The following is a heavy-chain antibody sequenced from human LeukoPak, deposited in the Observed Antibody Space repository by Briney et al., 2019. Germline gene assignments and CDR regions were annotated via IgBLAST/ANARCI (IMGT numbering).Heavy chain of an antibody. CDR3: ARGAAAYYYDSDAFDI. D-gene: IGHD3-22*01. V-gene: IGHV4-59*01. J-gene: IGHJ3*02. CDR1: GGSISSYY. CDR2: IYYSGST. Sequence: PSETLSLTCTVSGGSISSYYWSWIRQPPGKGLEWIGYIYYSGSTTYHPSHRGRVTISVDTSKNQCSLKLSSVAVGDTAVYYCARGAAAYYYDSDAFDIWGQGTMVTVSS.